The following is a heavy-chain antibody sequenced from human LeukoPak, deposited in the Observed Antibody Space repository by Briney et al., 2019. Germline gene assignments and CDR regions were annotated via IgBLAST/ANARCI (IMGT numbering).Heavy chain of an antibody. CDR3: ARVPYGSGSFDY. J-gene: IGHJ4*02. V-gene: IGHV1-2*06. D-gene: IGHD3-10*01. Sequence: ASVKVSCKASGYTFTGYYMHWVRQAPGQGLEWMGRINPSSGGTNYAQKFQGRVTMTRDTSISTAYMELSRLRSDDAAVYYCARVPYGSGSFDYWGQGTLVTVSS. CDR2: INPSSGGT. CDR1: GYTFTGYY.